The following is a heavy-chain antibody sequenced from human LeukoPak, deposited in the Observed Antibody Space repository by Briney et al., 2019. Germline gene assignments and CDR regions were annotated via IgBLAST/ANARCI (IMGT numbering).Heavy chain of an antibody. CDR3: ARVTTIAAAANSFDY. CDR1: GGSISSSNW. J-gene: IGHJ4*02. CDR2: IYHGGYT. V-gene: IGHV4-4*02. Sequence: SETLSLTCGVSGGSISSSNWWSWVRQPPGKGLEWIGEIYHGGYTNYNPSLKSRVTISVDKSKNQFSLKLTSVTAADTAVYYCARVTTIAAAANSFDYWGQGALVTDSS. D-gene: IGHD6-13*01.